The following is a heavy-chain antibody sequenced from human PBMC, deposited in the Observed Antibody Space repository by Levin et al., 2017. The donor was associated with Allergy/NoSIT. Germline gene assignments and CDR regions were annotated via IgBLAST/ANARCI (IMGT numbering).Heavy chain of an antibody. Sequence: GESLKISCAASGFTFDKYDMHWVRQATGKGLEWVSGIGTTGDTYYPGSVKGRFTISRENVKSSLYLQIDSLRAEDTAIYYCARVSIWGFDSWGQGALVTVSS. D-gene: IGHD6-13*01. CDR2: IGTTGDT. CDR1: GFTFDKYD. J-gene: IGHJ4*02. CDR3: ARVSIWGFDS. V-gene: IGHV3-13*04.